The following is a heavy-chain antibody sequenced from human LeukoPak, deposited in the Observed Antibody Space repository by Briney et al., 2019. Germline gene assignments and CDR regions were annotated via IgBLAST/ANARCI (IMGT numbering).Heavy chain of an antibody. V-gene: IGHV3-48*01. Sequence: GGSLRLSCAASGFTFSSYSMNWVRQAPGKGLEWVSYISSSSSTIYYADSVQGRFTISRDNAKNSLYLQMNNLRAEDTAVYYCARDYGNWDYWGQGTLVTVSS. D-gene: IGHD4-17*01. CDR2: ISSSSSTI. J-gene: IGHJ4*02. CDR3: ARDYGNWDY. CDR1: GFTFSSYS.